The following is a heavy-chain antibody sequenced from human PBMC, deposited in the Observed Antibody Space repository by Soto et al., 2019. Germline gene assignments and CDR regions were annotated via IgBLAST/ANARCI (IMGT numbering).Heavy chain of an antibody. D-gene: IGHD3-9*01. J-gene: IGHJ6*02. CDR3: AVNPAYYDILTGYYYHGDGMDV. Sequence: QVQLVQSGAEVKKPGASVKVSCKASGYTFTSYDINWVRQATGQGLEWMGWMNPNSGNTGYAQKFQGRVTMTRNTSISTAYMELSSLRSEDTAVYYCAVNPAYYDILTGYYYHGDGMDVWGQGTTVTVSS. V-gene: IGHV1-8*01. CDR1: GYTFTSYD. CDR2: MNPNSGNT.